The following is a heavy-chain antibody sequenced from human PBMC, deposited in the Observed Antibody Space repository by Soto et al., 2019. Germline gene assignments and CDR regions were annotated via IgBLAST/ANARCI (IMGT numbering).Heavy chain of an antibody. J-gene: IGHJ4*02. CDR2: ISPDGRNK. CDR3: AKGGELVVVPAALDY. Sequence: GGSLRLSCAASGFTFSSYGMHWVRQAPGKGLEWVAVISPDGRNKYYVDSMKGRFTISRDNSKNTLYLQMNSLRAEDTAVYYCAKGGELVVVPAALDYWGQGTLVTVSS. V-gene: IGHV3-30*18. D-gene: IGHD2-2*01. CDR1: GFTFSSYG.